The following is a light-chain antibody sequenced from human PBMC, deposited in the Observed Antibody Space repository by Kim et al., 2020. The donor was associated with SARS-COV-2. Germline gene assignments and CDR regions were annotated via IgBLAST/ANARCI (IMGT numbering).Light chain of an antibody. V-gene: IGLV3-19*01. CDR3: NSRDSSGNHYV. J-gene: IGLJ1*01. Sequence: AWGKTGRQQCQGDSLRRFYASWYQQKPGQAPVLVIYGKNNRPSGIPDRFSGSSSGNTASLTITGAQAEDEADYYCNSRDSSGNHYVFGTGTKVTVL. CDR1: SLRRFY. CDR2: GKN.